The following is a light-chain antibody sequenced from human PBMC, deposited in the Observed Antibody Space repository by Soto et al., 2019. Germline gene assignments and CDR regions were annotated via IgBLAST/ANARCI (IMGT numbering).Light chain of an antibody. CDR2: GAS. CDR3: QQYNNWT. V-gene: IGKV3-15*01. J-gene: IGKJ1*01. Sequence: EIVMTQSPATLSVSPGERATLSCRASQSVSSNLAWYQQKPSQAPRLLIYGASTRATGFPARFSGSGSGTEFTLTFSSLQSEDFAVYYCQQYNNWTFGQGTKVDIK. CDR1: QSVSSN.